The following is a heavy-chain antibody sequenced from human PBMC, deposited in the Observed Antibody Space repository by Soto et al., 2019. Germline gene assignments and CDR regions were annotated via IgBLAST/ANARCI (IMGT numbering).Heavy chain of an antibody. Sequence: QVQLQESGPGLVKPSQTLSLTCTVSGGSISSGGYYWSWIRQHPGKGLEWIGYIYYSGSTYYNPSLKSRVTISVDTSKNQFSLKLSSVTAADTAVYYCARAADIVATMGYWYFDLWGRGTLVTVSS. D-gene: IGHD5-12*01. CDR2: IYYSGST. CDR3: ARAADIVATMGYWYFDL. J-gene: IGHJ2*01. V-gene: IGHV4-31*03. CDR1: GGSISSGGYY.